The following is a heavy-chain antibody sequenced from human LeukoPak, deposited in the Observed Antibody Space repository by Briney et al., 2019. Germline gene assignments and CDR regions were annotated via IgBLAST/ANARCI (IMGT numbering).Heavy chain of an antibody. CDR1: GFTFSSYG. CDR3: AIEATDDILTGDDAFDI. CDR2: ISGSGGST. D-gene: IGHD3-9*01. Sequence: GGSLRLSCAASGFTFSSYGMSWVRQAPGKGLEWVSAISGSGGSTYYADSVKGRFTISRDNSKNTLYLQMNSLRAEDTAVYYCAIEATDDILTGDDAFDIWGQGTMVTVSS. J-gene: IGHJ3*02. V-gene: IGHV3-23*01.